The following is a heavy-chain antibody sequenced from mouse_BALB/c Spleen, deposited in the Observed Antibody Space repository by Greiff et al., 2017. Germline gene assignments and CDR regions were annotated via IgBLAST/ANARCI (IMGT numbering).Heavy chain of an antibody. CDR3: ARVRYAMDY. CDR1: GFTFTDYY. Sequence: EVKVVESGGGLVQPGGSLRLSCATSGFTFTDYYMSWVRQPPGKALEWLGFIRNKANGYTTEYSASVKGRFTISRDNSQSILYLQMNTLRAEDSATYYCARVRYAMDYWGQGTSVTVSS. CDR2: IRNKANGYTT. J-gene: IGHJ4*01. V-gene: IGHV7-3*02. D-gene: IGHD2-12*01.